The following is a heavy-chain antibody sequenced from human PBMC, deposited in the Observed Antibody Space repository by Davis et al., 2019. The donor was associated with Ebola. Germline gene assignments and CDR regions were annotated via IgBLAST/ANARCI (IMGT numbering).Heavy chain of an antibody. CDR1: GFTFNSFA. CDR3: AKEPFWSGSYYYYYMDV. D-gene: IGHD3-3*01. J-gene: IGHJ6*03. CDR2: VSAGGGRA. V-gene: IGHV3-23*01. Sequence: GESLKISCTASGFTFNSFAMAWVRQAPGKGLEWVSTVSAGGGRADYTESAKGRFTVSRDNSRNTLYLQMTSPRAEDTAVYYCAKEPFWSGSYYYYYMDVWGKGTTVTVSS.